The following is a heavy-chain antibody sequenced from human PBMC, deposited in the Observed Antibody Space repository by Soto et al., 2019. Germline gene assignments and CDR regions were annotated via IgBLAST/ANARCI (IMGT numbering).Heavy chain of an antibody. CDR3: ATALPAYYYDSSGYRDAFDI. J-gene: IGHJ3*02. V-gene: IGHV1-3*01. CDR1: GGTFTSYA. Sequence: ASVKVSCKASGGTFTSYAMHWVRQAPGQRLEWMGWINAGNGNTKYSQKFQGRVTITRDTSASTAYMELSSLRSEDTAVYYCATALPAYYYDSSGYRDAFDIWGQGTMVTVSS. CDR2: INAGNGNT. D-gene: IGHD3-22*01.